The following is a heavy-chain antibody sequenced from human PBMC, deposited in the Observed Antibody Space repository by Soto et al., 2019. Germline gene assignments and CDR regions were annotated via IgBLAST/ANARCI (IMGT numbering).Heavy chain of an antibody. CDR1: GGTFSSYA. D-gene: IGHD1-26*01. CDR2: IIPIFGTA. J-gene: IGHJ4*02. CDR3: AGGRIVGATTWFLHYFDY. V-gene: IGHV1-69*01. Sequence: QVQLVQSGAEVKKPGSSVKVSCKASGGTFSSYAISWVRQAPGQGLEWMGGIIPIFGTANYAQKFHGRVTITADESTSKAYMELSSLRSEDTAVYYCAGGRIVGATTWFLHYFDYWGQGTLVTVSS.